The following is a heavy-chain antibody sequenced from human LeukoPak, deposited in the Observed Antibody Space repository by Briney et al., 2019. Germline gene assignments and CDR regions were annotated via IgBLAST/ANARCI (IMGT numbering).Heavy chain of an antibody. V-gene: IGHV3-21*06. Sequence: GGSLRLSCAASGFTFSNYGMNWVRQAPGKGLEGVSFIDTSGSYIYYGDSVKGRFTISRDNAKNLLFLQMNGLRGEDTAVYYCARGRSITLLRGVAMSDGFDIWGQGAMVAVSS. D-gene: IGHD3-10*01. CDR2: IDTSGSYI. CDR1: GFTFSNYG. J-gene: IGHJ3*02. CDR3: ARGRSITLLRGVAMSDGFDI.